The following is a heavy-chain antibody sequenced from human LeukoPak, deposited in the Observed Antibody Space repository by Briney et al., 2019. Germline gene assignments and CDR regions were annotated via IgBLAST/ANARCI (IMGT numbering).Heavy chain of an antibody. CDR3: ARASIAARRRWFDP. D-gene: IGHD6-6*01. V-gene: IGHV4-34*01. CDR1: GGSFSGYY. Sequence: SETLSLTRAVYGGSFSGYYWSWIRQPPGKGLEWIGEINHSGSTNYNPSLKSRVTISVDTSKNQFSLKLSSVTAADTAVYYCARASIAARRRWFDPWGQGTLVTVSS. J-gene: IGHJ5*02. CDR2: INHSGST.